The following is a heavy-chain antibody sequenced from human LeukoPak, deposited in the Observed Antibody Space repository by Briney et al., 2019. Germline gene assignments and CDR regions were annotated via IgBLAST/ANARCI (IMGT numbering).Heavy chain of an antibody. CDR2: IIPIFGTA. CDR3: ARKYYDSLDWLDP. CDR1: GGTFSSYA. D-gene: IGHD3-3*01. V-gene: IGHV1-69*05. Sequence: SVKVSCKASGGTFSSYAISWVRQAPGQGLEWMGGIIPIFGTANYAQKFQGRVTITTDESTSTAYMELSSLRSEDTAAYYCARKYYDSLDWLDPWGQGTLVTVSS. J-gene: IGHJ5*02.